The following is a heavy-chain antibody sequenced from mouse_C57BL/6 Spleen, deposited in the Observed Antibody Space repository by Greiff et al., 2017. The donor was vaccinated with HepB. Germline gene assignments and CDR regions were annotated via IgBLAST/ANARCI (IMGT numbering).Heavy chain of an antibody. CDR1: GFTFTDYY. D-gene: IGHD2-4*01. Sequence: EVQLQQSGPVLVKPGPSVKISCKASGFTFTDYYMHWVKQSHGQSLEWIGLVYPYTGGTSYNQKFKGKATLTVDTSSGTAYMELNSLTAEDSAVYDCAIPRGEDYGDWDVDVWGKGNTVNVAS. CDR3: AIPRGEDYGDWDVDV. V-gene: IGHV1-36*01. CDR2: VYPYTGGT. J-gene: IGHJ1*03.